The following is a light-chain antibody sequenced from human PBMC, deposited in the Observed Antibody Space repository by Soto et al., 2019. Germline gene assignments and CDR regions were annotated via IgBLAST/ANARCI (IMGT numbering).Light chain of an antibody. Sequence: QSALTQPASVSGSPGQSIALSCTGTSSDVGAYDYVSWYQQHPGKAPKLMIYDVSDRPSGVSNRFSGSKSGNTASLTISGLQAEDEADYYCSSYTSSSTPLYVFGTGTKLTVL. J-gene: IGLJ1*01. CDR1: SSDVGAYDY. CDR2: DVS. CDR3: SSYTSSSTPLYV. V-gene: IGLV2-14*01.